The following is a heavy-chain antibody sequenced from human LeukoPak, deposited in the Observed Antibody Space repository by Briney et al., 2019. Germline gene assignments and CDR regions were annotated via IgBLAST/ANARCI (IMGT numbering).Heavy chain of an antibody. Sequence: PSETLSLTCTVSGGSISSGGYYWSWIRQHPGKGLEWIGYIYYSGSTCYNPSLKSRVTISVDTSKNQFSLKLSSVTAADTAVYYCARVNIVSSNYYYYGMDVWGQGTTVTVSS. CDR3: ARVNIVSSNYYYYGMDV. CDR2: IYYSGST. J-gene: IGHJ6*02. V-gene: IGHV4-31*03. CDR1: GGSISSGGYY. D-gene: IGHD2/OR15-2a*01.